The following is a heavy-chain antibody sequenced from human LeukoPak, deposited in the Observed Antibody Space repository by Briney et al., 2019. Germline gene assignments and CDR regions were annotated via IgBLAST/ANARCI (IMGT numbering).Heavy chain of an antibody. Sequence: GGSLRLSCAVSGFTFSSYAMYWVRQAPGKGLEWVALISYDGTYENYADSVKGRFTISRDNAKNTLYLEMNSLTAADTAVYYCARPPPGQGFDYWGQGTLVTVSS. D-gene: IGHD3-10*01. CDR2: ISYDGTYE. J-gene: IGHJ4*02. CDR1: GFTFSSYA. V-gene: IGHV3-30*04. CDR3: ARPPPGQGFDY.